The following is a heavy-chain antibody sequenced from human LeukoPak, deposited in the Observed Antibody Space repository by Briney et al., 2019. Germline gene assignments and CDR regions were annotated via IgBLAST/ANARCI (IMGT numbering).Heavy chain of an antibody. CDR3: ARAKRRYCSSTSCYTNDY. CDR2: ISWNSGSI. CDR1: GFTFDDYA. D-gene: IGHD2-2*02. Sequence: PGGSLRLSCAASGFTFDDYAMHWVRQAPGKGLEWVSGISWNSGSIGYADSVKGRFTISRDNAKNSLYLQMNSLRAEDTAVYYCARAKRRYCSSTSCYTNDYWGQGTLVTVSS. V-gene: IGHV3-9*01. J-gene: IGHJ4*02.